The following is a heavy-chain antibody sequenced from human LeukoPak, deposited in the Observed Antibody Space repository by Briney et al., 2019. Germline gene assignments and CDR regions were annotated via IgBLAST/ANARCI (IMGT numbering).Heavy chain of an antibody. CDR1: GYTFTSYD. V-gene: IGHV1-8*03. CDR3: ARVDGYSYGVNWFDP. D-gene: IGHD5-18*01. CDR2: MNPNSGNT. Sequence: GASVKVSCKASGYTFTSYDINWVRQATGQGLEWMGWMNPNSGNTGYAQKFQGRVTITRNTSISTAYMELSSLRSEDTAVYYCARVDGYSYGVNWFDPWGQGTLVTVSS. J-gene: IGHJ5*02.